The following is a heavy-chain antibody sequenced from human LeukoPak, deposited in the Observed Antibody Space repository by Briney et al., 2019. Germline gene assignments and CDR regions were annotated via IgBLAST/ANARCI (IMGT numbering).Heavy chain of an antibody. CDR1: GFTFSRFW. CDR3: ARREWLRHERTGYYAFDA. Sequence: GGSLRLSCAASGFTFSRFWMSWVRQAPDKGLEWVANINEDGSEAYYVDSVKGRFTISRDNPKNSVSLQINSLRAEDTALYYCARREWLRHERTGYYAFDAWGQGTLVTVSS. CDR2: INEDGSEA. D-gene: IGHD1-26*01. V-gene: IGHV3-7*01. J-gene: IGHJ5*02.